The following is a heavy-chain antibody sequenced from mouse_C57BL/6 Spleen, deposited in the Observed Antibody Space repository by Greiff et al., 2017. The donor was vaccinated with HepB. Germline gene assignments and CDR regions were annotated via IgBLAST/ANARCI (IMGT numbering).Heavy chain of an antibody. CDR2: IYPGGGYT. Sequence: QVQLKESGAELVRPGTSVKMSCKASGYTFTNYWIGWAKQRPGHGLEWIGDIYPGGGYTNYNEKFKGKATLTADKSSSTAYMQFSSLTSEDSAIYYCARVTTVPSRGYFDVWGTGTTVTVSS. CDR1: GYTFTNYW. V-gene: IGHV1-63*01. J-gene: IGHJ1*03. CDR3: ARVTTVPSRGYFDV. D-gene: IGHD1-1*01.